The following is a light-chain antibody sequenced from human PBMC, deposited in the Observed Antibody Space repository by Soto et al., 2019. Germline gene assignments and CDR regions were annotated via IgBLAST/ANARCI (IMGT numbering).Light chain of an antibody. CDR3: QQRSDSYT. V-gene: IGKV3-11*01. J-gene: IGKJ2*01. CDR1: QTLANY. CDR2: DAS. Sequence: EVVLTQSPATLSLSPGERATLSCRASQTLANYLAWYQQRPGQAPRLLIYDASNRATGIPARFSGSGSGTDFPLTISSLEPEDSAVYYCQQRSDSYTFGQGTTLEIK.